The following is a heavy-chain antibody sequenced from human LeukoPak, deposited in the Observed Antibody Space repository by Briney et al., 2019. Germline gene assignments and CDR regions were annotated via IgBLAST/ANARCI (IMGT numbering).Heavy chain of an antibody. J-gene: IGHJ4*02. V-gene: IGHV1-46*01. D-gene: IGHD3-10*01. CDR3: ARDSGERGSGSYLIAY. CDR1: GYTFTNYY. CDR2: MNPSGGST. Sequence: ASVKVSCKASGYTFTNYYMHWVRQAPGPGLEWMGIMNPSGGSTGYAQKFQGRVTMTRDTSISTAYMELSRLRSDDTAVYYCARDSGERGSGSYLIAYWGQGTLVTVSS.